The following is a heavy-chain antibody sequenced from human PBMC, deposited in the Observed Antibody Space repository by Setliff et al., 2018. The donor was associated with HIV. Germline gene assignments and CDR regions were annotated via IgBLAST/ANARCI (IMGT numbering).Heavy chain of an antibody. V-gene: IGHV1-2*02. J-gene: IGHJ3*02. CDR2: INHNSGGT. CDR3: ARGRIVGPTSDAFDI. Sequence: ASVKVSCKASGYTFTGYYMHWVRQAPGQGLEWMGWINHNSGGTNYAQKFQGRVTITADASTNIAYMELSSLRSEDTAVYYCARGRIVGPTSDAFDIWGQGTMVTVSS. D-gene: IGHD1-26*01. CDR1: GYTFTGYY.